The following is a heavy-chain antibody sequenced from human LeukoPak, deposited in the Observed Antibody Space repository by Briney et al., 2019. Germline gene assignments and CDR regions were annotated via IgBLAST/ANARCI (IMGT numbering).Heavy chain of an antibody. J-gene: IGHJ4*02. CDR1: GFTFSSYA. Sequence: GGSMRLSCAASGFTFSSYAMHWVRQAPGKGLEWVAVISYDGSNKYYADSVKGRFTISRDNSKNTLYLQMNSLRAEDTAVYYCARDRSPYSGYGDLVGYWGQGTLVTVSS. CDR3: ARDRSPYSGYGDLVGY. V-gene: IGHV3-30-3*01. CDR2: ISYDGSNK. D-gene: IGHD4-17*01.